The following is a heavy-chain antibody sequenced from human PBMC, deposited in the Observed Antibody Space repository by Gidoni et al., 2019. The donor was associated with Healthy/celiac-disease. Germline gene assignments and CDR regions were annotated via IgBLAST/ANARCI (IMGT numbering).Heavy chain of an antibody. J-gene: IGHJ4*02. CDR3: AREWDTVTPTPFDY. D-gene: IGHD4-4*01. CDR2: ISSSSSYI. V-gene: IGHV3-21*01. CDR1: GFTFSSYS. Sequence: EVQLVESGGGLFKPGGSLRPSCAASGFTFSSYSMNWVRQAPGKGLEWVSSISSSSSYIYYADSVKGRFTISRDNAKNSLYLQMNSLRAEDTAVYYCAREWDTVTPTPFDYWGQGTLVTVSS.